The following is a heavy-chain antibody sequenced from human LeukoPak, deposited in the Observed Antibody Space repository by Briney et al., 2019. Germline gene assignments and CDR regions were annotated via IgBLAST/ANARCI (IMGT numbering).Heavy chain of an antibody. J-gene: IGHJ6*03. Sequence: GGSLRLSCAASGFTFSNAWMSWVRQAPGKGLEWVGRIKSKTDGGTTDYAAPVKGRFTISRDDSKNTLYLQMNSLKTEDTAVYYCTTYYYDSSGYAGSYYYYYYMDVWGKGTTVTVSS. CDR2: IKSKTDGGTT. D-gene: IGHD3-22*01. CDR3: TTYYYDSSGYAGSYYYYYYMDV. V-gene: IGHV3-15*01. CDR1: GFTFSNAW.